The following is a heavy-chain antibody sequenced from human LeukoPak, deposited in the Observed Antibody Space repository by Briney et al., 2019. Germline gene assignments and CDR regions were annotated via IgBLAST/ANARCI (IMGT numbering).Heavy chain of an antibody. Sequence: GGSLRLSCAASGFTFSSYSMNWVRQAPGKGLEWVSYISSSSSTIYYADSVKGRFTISRDNSKNTLYLQMNSLRAEDTAVYYCARGSKYGSGSPLDYWGQGTLVTVSS. J-gene: IGHJ4*02. V-gene: IGHV3-48*01. D-gene: IGHD3-10*01. CDR3: ARGSKYGSGSPLDY. CDR2: ISSSSSTI. CDR1: GFTFSSYS.